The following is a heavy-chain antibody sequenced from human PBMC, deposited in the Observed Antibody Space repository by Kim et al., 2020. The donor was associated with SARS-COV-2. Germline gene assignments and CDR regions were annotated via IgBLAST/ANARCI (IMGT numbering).Heavy chain of an antibody. J-gene: IGHJ4*02. V-gene: IGHV3-74*01. D-gene: IGHD2-2*01. CDR3: ARHGYDIDF. Sequence: GGSLRLSCAASGFTFDKYGMHWVRQVSGRGLVWVARISYDGESTSYADSVQGRFFISSDNAENKVTLQMNRLRDEDTAVYYCARHGYDIDFWGQGTRVTVSS. CDR2: ISYDGEST. CDR1: GFTFDKYG.